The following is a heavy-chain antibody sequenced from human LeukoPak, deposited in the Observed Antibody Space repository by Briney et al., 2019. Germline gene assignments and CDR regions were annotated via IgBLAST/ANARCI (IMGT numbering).Heavy chain of an antibody. V-gene: IGHV4-34*01. CDR2: INHSGST. CDR1: GGSFSGYY. Sequence: SETLSLTCAVYGGSFSGYYWSWIRQPPGKGLEWIGEINHSGSTNYNPSLKSRVTISVDTSKNQFSLKLNSVTAADTAVYYCASVRGYSSGWYASGFDPWGQGTLVTVSS. D-gene: IGHD6-19*01. CDR3: ASVRGYSSGWYASGFDP. J-gene: IGHJ5*02.